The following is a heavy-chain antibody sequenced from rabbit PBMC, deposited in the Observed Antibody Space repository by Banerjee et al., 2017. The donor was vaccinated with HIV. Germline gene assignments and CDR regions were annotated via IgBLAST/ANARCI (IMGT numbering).Heavy chain of an antibody. J-gene: IGHJ4*01. CDR2: IIDGGGST. V-gene: IGHV1S47*01. D-gene: IGHD4-2*01. CDR1: GFDFSSNG. Sequence: QEQLVESGGGLVKPEGSLTLTCKASGFDFSSNGMCWVRQAPGKRPEWIACIIDGGGSTHSASWAKGRFTISKTSSTTVTLQMTSLTAADTATYFCAREIAGVAESFNLWGPGTLVTV. CDR3: AREIAGVAESFNL.